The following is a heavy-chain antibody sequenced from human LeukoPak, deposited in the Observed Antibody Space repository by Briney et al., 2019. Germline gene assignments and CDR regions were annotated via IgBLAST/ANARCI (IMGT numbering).Heavy chain of an antibody. J-gene: IGHJ3*02. CDR2: IGRSDGST. V-gene: IGHV3-23*01. CDR3: AKDFMVRGVIGSAFDI. D-gene: IGHD3-10*01. CDR1: GLTFTNYA. Sequence: GGSLRLSCAAAGLTFTNYAMTWVRQAPGKGLEWVSAIGRSDGSTYYADSVKGRFTISRDNSKNTLYLQMNSLRAEDTAVYYCAKDFMVRGVIGSAFDIWGQGTMVTVSS.